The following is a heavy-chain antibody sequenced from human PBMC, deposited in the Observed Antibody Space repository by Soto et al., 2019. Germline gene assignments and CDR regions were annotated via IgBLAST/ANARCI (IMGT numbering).Heavy chain of an antibody. CDR3: ARFGLRRCSSTSCQSQNAFDI. D-gene: IGHD2-2*01. V-gene: IGHV3-21*01. Sequence: GGSLRLSCAASGFTFSSYSMNWVRQAPGKGLEWVSSISSSSSYIYYADSVKGRFTISRDNAKNSLYLQMNSLRAEDTAVYYCARFGLRRCSSTSCQSQNAFDIWGQGTMVTVSS. CDR1: GFTFSSYS. J-gene: IGHJ3*02. CDR2: ISSSSSYI.